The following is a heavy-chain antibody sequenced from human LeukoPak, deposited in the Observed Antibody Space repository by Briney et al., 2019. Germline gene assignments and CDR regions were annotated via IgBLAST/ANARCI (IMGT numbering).Heavy chain of an antibody. D-gene: IGHD3-16*01. CDR3: AREDQHGDFEF. Sequence: PGGSLRLSCAASGFTFNSYEMIWVRQAPGKGLEWVSYISSSGSPVFYADSVKGRFTISRDNAKNSLYLQMDSLRAEDTALYYCAREDQHGDFEFRGEGARVTLSS. V-gene: IGHV3-48*03. J-gene: IGHJ4*02. CDR1: GFTFNSYE. CDR2: ISSSGSPV.